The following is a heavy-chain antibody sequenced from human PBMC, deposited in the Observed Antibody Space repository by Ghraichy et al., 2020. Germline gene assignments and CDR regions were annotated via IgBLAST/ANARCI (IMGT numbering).Heavy chain of an antibody. V-gene: IGHV4-34*01. Sequence: SETLSLTCAVYGGSFSGYYWSWIRQPPGKGLEWIGEINHSGSTNYNPSLKSRVTISVDTSKNQFSLKLSSVTAADTAVYYCVKGDFGVSWDIWGQGTMVTVSS. J-gene: IGHJ3*02. CDR2: INHSGST. CDR1: GGSFSGYY. D-gene: IGHD3-3*01. CDR3: VKGDFGVSWDI.